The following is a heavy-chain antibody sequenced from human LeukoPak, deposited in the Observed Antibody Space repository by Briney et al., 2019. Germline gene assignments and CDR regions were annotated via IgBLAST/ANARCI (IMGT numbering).Heavy chain of an antibody. CDR2: IYYSGST. J-gene: IGHJ3*02. CDR3: AKSNGYGLIDI. D-gene: IGHD3-22*01. V-gene: IGHV4-59*12. CDR1: GGSINSYY. Sequence: PSETLSLACTVSGGSINSYYWSWIRQPPGKGLEWIGYIYYSGSTNYNPSLKSRVTISVDTSRNQFSLKLNSVTAADTAVYYCAKSNGYGLIDIWGQGTMVTVSS.